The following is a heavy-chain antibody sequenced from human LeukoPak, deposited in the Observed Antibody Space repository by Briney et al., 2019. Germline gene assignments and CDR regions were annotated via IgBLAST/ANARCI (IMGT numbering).Heavy chain of an antibody. V-gene: IGHV3-21*01. D-gene: IGHD3-9*01. J-gene: IGHJ4*01. CDR3: ARDLYDILTGYSSNFDY. Sequence: GGSLRLSCAASGFTFSSYSMNWVRQAPGKGLEWVSSISSSSSYIYYADSVKGRFTISRDNAKNSLYLQMNSLRAEDTAVYYCARDLYDILTGYSSNFDYWGHGTLVTVSS. CDR2: ISSSSSYI. CDR1: GFTFSSYS.